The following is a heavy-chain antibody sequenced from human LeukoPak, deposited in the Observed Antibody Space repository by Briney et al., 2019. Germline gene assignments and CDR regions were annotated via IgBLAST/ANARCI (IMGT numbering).Heavy chain of an antibody. CDR1: GFNFDSYG. CDR2: VWYDETKK. Sequence: PGGSLRRSCAASGFNFDSYGMHWVRQAPGKGLEWVALVWYDETKKYYGESVRGRFTISRDNSKNTLHLQMSSLKVEDTAIYYCAKAPYSGTYHDYFFDSWGQGTLVTVSS. D-gene: IGHD1-26*01. V-gene: IGHV3-33*06. CDR3: AKAPYSGTYHDYFFDS. J-gene: IGHJ4*02.